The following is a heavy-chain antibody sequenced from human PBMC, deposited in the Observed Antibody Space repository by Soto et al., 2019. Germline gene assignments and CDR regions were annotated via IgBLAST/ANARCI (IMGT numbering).Heavy chain of an antibody. CDR1: GFTFKNYW. D-gene: IGHD2-2*02. V-gene: IGHV3-74*01. CDR3: ARFVRSCSGTTCYTRADV. J-gene: IGHJ6*02. Sequence: GGSLRLSCEASGFTFKNYWMHWVRQAPGKGLVWVSRINSDGSNRRYADSVQGRFTISRDTSKNQFSLKLRSVIVADTAVYHCARFVRSCSGTTCYTRADVWGQGTTVTVSS. CDR2: INSDGSNR.